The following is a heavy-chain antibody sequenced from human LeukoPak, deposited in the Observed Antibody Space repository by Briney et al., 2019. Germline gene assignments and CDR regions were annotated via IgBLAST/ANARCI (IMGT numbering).Heavy chain of an antibody. CDR3: ARAYYDILTTDS. CDR2: IYSSGDT. CDR1: GFTVRTDY. D-gene: IGHD3-9*01. Sequence: GGSLRLSCTASGFTVRTDYMSWVRQAPGKGLEWVSVIYSSGDTYYADSVKGRFTISRDDSKNTLYLQMNSLRAEDTAVYYCARAYYDILTTDSWGQGTLVSVSS. V-gene: IGHV3-66*01. J-gene: IGHJ4*02.